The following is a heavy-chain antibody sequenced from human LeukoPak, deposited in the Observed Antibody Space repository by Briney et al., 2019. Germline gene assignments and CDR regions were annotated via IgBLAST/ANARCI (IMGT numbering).Heavy chain of an antibody. Sequence: PSETLSLTCTASGGAISSSSYYWGWIRQPPGKGLEWIGSIYYSGSTHYNPSLKSRVTISVGTSKNQFSLKLSSVTAADTAVYYCARVFSVSYFFDYWGQGTLVTVSS. V-gene: IGHV4-39*01. D-gene: IGHD1-26*01. CDR1: GGAISSSSYY. J-gene: IGHJ4*02. CDR3: ARVFSVSYFFDY. CDR2: IYYSGST.